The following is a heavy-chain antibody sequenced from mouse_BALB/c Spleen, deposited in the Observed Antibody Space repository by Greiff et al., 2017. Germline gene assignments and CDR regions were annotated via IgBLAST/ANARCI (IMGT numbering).Heavy chain of an antibody. CDR1: GFTFSSFG. CDR2: ISSGSSTI. V-gene: IGHV5-17*02. D-gene: IGHD2-3*01. J-gene: IGHJ4*01. CDR3: ARYEGYYYAMDY. Sequence: EVKVVESGGGLVQPGGSRKLSCAASGFTFSSFGMHWVRQAPEKGLEWVAYISSGSSTIYYADTVKGRFTISRDNPKNTLFLQMTSLRSEDTAMYYCARYEGYYYAMDYWGQGTSVTVSS.